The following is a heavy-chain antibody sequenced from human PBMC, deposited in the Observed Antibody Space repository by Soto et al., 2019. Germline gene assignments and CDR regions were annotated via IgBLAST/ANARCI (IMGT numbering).Heavy chain of an antibody. CDR3: ARELRFLEISRYYYYGMDV. CDR1: GGTFSSYA. CDR2: IIPIFGTA. J-gene: IGHJ6*02. D-gene: IGHD3-3*01. Sequence: GASVKVSCKASGGTFSSYAISWVRQAPGQGLEWMGGIIPIFGTANYAQKFQGRVTITADESTSTAYMELSSLRSEDTAVYYCARELRFLEISRYYYYGMDVWGQGTTVTAP. V-gene: IGHV1-69*13.